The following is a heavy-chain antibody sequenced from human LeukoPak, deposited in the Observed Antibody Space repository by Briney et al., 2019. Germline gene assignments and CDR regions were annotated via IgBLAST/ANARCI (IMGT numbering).Heavy chain of an antibody. CDR1: GYTLTELS. V-gene: IGHV1-24*01. J-gene: IGHJ4*02. Sequence: GASVKVSCKVSGYTLTELSMHWVRQAPGKGLEWMGGFDPEDGETIYAQKFQGRVTMTEDTSTDTAYMELSSLRSEDTAVYYCAPYYYDSSGYYGHFDYWGQGTLVTVSS. CDR3: APYYYDSSGYYGHFDY. CDR2: FDPEDGET. D-gene: IGHD3-22*01.